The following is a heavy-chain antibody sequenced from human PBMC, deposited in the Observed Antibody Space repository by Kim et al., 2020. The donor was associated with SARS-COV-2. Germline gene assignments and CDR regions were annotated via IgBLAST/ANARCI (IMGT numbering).Heavy chain of an antibody. CDR2: ISGSGGST. Sequence: GGSLRLSCAASGFTFSSYAMSWVRQAPGKGLEWVSAISGSGGSTYYADSVKGRFTISRDNSKNTLYLQMNSLRAEDTAVYYCAKGQGYGSGSYGYFQHWGQGTLVTVSS. D-gene: IGHD3-10*01. V-gene: IGHV3-23*01. J-gene: IGHJ1*01. CDR1: GFTFSSYA. CDR3: AKGQGYGSGSYGYFQH.